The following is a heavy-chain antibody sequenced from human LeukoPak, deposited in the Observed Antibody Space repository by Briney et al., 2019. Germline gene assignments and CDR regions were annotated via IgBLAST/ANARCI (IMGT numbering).Heavy chain of an antibody. Sequence: SETLSLTCTVSGGSISSYYWSWIRQPPGKGLEWIGYIYYSGSTNYNPSLKSRVTISVDTSKNQFSLKLSSVTAADTAVYYCAREGNDFWSRYYSLNWFDPWGQGTLVTVSS. CDR2: IYYSGST. CDR1: GGSISSYY. CDR3: AREGNDFWSRYYSLNWFDP. D-gene: IGHD3-3*01. J-gene: IGHJ5*02. V-gene: IGHV4-59*01.